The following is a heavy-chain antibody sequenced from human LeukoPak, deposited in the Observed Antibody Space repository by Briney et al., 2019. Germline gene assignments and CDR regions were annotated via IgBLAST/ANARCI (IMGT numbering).Heavy chain of an antibody. V-gene: IGHV4-59*01. D-gene: IGHD2-2*01. CDR2: IYYSGST. Sequence: SETLSLTCTVSGGSISSYYWSWIGQPPGKGLEWIGYIYYSGSTNYNPSLKSRVTISVDTSKNQFSLKLSSVTAADTAVYYCARGLYVVPAASGIAEYWFDPWGQGTLVTVSS. CDR3: ARGLYVVPAASGIAEYWFDP. J-gene: IGHJ5*02. CDR1: GGSISSYY.